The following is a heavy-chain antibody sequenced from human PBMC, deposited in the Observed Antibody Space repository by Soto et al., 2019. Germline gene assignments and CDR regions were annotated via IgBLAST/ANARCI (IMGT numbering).Heavy chain of an antibody. J-gene: IGHJ4*02. Sequence: EVQLVQSGAEVKKPGESLKISCKGSGYTFSPYYISWVRQMPGKGLEWMGRIDPSDSHATYSPSLQGHVTMSVDKSINTAYLHWSSLKASDTAVYYCARLRDYWGQGTLVTVSS. CDR1: GYTFSPYY. CDR2: IDPSDSHA. CDR3: ARLRDY. V-gene: IGHV5-10-1*01.